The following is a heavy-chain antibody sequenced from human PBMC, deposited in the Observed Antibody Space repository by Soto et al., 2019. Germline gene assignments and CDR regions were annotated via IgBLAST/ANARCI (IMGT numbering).Heavy chain of an antibody. V-gene: IGHV3-30*18. CDR2: ISYDGSNK. D-gene: IGHD6-13*01. CDR3: AKEASSSWPTDAFDI. Sequence: LRLSCAASGFTFSSYGMHWVRQAPGKGLEWVAVISYDGSNKYYADSVKGRFTISRDNSKNTLYLQMNSLRAEDTAVYYCAKEASSSWPTDAFDIWGQGTMVTVSS. CDR1: GFTFSSYG. J-gene: IGHJ3*02.